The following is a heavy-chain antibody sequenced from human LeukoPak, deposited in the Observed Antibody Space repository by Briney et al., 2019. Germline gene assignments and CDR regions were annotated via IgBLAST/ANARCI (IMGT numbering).Heavy chain of an antibody. Sequence: GGSLRLSCAASGFTFSNYYMTWVRQAPGKGLEWVAFIRYDGSNKYYADSVKGRFTISRDNSKNTLYLQMNSLRAEDTAVYYCANALTTVTAVDYWGQGTLVTVSS. CDR1: GFTFSNYY. D-gene: IGHD4-17*01. V-gene: IGHV3-30*02. CDR3: ANALTTVTAVDY. CDR2: IRYDGSNK. J-gene: IGHJ4*02.